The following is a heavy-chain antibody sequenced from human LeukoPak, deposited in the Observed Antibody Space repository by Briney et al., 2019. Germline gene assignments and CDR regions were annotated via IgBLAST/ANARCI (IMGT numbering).Heavy chain of an antibody. CDR1: GGSISSSSYY. CDR2: IYYSGST. D-gene: IGHD6-13*01. Sequence: SETLSLTCTVSGGSISSSSYYWGWIRQPPGKGLEWIGYIYYSGSTNYNPSLKSRVTISVDTSKNQFSLKLSSVTAADTAVYYCARHSYSSSFDIWGQGTMVTVSS. J-gene: IGHJ3*02. CDR3: ARHSYSSSFDI. V-gene: IGHV4-61*05.